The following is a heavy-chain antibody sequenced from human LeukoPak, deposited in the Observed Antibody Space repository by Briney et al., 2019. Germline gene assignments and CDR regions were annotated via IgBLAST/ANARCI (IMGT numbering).Heavy chain of an antibody. D-gene: IGHD2-15*01. J-gene: IGHJ4*02. Sequence: SQTLSLTCAISGDSVSSNSAAWNWIRQSPSRGLEWLGRTYYRSKWYNDYAVSVKSRMTINPDTSKNQFSLQLNSVTPEDTAVYYCARDEDIVVVVAATRRGAFDYWGQGTLVTVSS. V-gene: IGHV6-1*01. CDR1: GDSVSSNSAA. CDR3: ARDEDIVVVVAATRRGAFDY. CDR2: TYYRSKWYN.